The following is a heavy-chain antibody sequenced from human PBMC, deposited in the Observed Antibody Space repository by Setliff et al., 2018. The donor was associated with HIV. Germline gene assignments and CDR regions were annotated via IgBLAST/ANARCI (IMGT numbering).Heavy chain of an antibody. Sequence: SVKVSCKASGGTFTSYVISWVRQAPGQGLEWMGGIIPILGIASYSQKFQGRVTITADKSTSTAYMELSSLRSEDTAVYYCARGQGCGGGCHYAFEMWGQGTMVTVSS. CDR1: GGTFTSYV. CDR2: IIPILGIA. D-gene: IGHD2-21*02. V-gene: IGHV1-69*10. CDR3: ARGQGCGGGCHYAFEM. J-gene: IGHJ3*02.